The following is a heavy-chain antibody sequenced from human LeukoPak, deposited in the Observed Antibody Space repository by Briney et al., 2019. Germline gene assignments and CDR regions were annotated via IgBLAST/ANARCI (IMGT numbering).Heavy chain of an antibody. CDR1: GFTFSSYG. CDR2: ISGSSGSP. J-gene: IGHJ6*03. Sequence: GGSLRLSCAASGFTFSSYGMSWVRQAPGKGLEWVSAISGSSGSPYYADSVKGRFTISRDNSKNTLYLQMNSLRADDTAVYYCAKARENYYYYYYMDVWGKGTTVTISS. CDR3: AKARENYYYYYYMDV. V-gene: IGHV3-23*01.